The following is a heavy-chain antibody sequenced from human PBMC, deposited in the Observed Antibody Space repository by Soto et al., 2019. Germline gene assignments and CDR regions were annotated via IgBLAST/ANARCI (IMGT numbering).Heavy chain of an antibody. J-gene: IGHJ4*02. CDR1: GDSVSSNSDA. CDR2: TYYRSKWYN. CDR3: ARDSRVQYYDILTGYLTPGPFDY. D-gene: IGHD3-9*01. V-gene: IGHV6-1*01. Sequence: PSQTLSLTCAISGDSVSSNSDAWNWIRQSTSSGLEWLGRTYYRSKWYNDYAVSVKSRITINPDTSKNQFSLQLNSVTPEDTAVYYCARDSRVQYYDILTGYLTPGPFDYWGQGTLVTSPQ.